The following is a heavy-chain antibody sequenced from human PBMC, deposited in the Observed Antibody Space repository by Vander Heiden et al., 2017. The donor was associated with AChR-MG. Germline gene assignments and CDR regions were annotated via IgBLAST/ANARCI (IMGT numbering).Heavy chain of an antibody. CDR3: ARHARHTNCSSTSCYTWWYFEL. CDR2: IYPGDSDT. J-gene: IGHJ2*01. D-gene: IGHD2-2*02. V-gene: IGHV5-51*01. Sequence: EVQLVQSGPEVKKPGASLKISCKGSGCSFTSYSTGRVRQMPGKGLVWVRTIYPGDSDTGYRPSLQGQVTISADRSISTAYLHWSSLKAPDTAMYYCARHARHTNCSSTSCYTWWYFELWGRGTLVTVSS. CDR1: GCSFTSYS.